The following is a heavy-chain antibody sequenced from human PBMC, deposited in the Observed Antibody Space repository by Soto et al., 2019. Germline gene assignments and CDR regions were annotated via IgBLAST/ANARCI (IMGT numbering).Heavy chain of an antibody. J-gene: IGHJ6*03. CDR2: IIPIQGKA. Sequence: SVKVSCKASGGTFSSYTISWVRQAPGQGREWMGRIIPIQGKANYALKFQDRVTITADRSTRTAYMELRSLRPEDTAVYYCAKSLLFVDHAYMDVWGKGTTVTVSS. D-gene: IGHD2-21*01. V-gene: IGHV1-69*02. CDR3: AKSLLFVDHAYMDV. CDR1: GGTFSSYT.